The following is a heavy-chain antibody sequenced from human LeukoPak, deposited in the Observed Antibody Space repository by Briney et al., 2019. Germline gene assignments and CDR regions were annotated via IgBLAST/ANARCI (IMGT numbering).Heavy chain of an antibody. CDR3: ARGLWTQPGLVPFNY. CDR1: GDSIISYY. Sequence: SETLSLTCSVSGDSIISYYWNWLRQSPGKGLEWIGNIHHFGRTEYNSSLRSRVTMFLDSSKNQFSLKLTSVTPTDTAVYYCARGLWTQPGLVPFNYWGLGILVTVSS. J-gene: IGHJ4*02. D-gene: IGHD5-18*01. CDR2: IHHFGRT. V-gene: IGHV4-59*01.